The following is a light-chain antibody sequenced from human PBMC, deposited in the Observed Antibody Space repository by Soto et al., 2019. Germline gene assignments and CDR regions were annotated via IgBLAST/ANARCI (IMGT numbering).Light chain of an antibody. CDR2: EVS. J-gene: IGLJ1*01. V-gene: IGLV2-14*01. Sequence: QSVLTQPPSVSAAPGQKVTISCSGSSSNIGGNSVSWYQQLPGTAPKLMIYEVSNRPSGVSNRFSGSKSGNTASLTISGLQAEDEADYYCSSYTSSIYVFGTGTKVTVL. CDR3: SSYTSSIYV. CDR1: SSNIGGNS.